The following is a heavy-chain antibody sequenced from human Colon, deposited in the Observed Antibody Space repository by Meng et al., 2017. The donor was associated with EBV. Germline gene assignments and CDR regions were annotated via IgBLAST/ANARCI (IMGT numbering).Heavy chain of an antibody. D-gene: IGHD5-12*01. CDR3: ARNRPRGVATGANWFDP. Sequence: QRVRSVSELKEPGASVKVSCKASVYTFTSYAMNWVRQAPGQGLEWMGWISAYNGNTNYAQKLQGRVTMTTDTSTSTAYMELRSLRSDDTAVYYCARNRPRGVATGANWFDPWGQGTLVTVSS. CDR1: VYTFTSYA. J-gene: IGHJ5*02. V-gene: IGHV1-18*01. CDR2: ISAYNGNT.